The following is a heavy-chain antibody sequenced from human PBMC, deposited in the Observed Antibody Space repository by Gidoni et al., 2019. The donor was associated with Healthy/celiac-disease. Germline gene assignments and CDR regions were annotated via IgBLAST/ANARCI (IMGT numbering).Heavy chain of an antibody. J-gene: IGHJ4*02. CDR2: ISYDGSNK. Sequence: QVHLVESGGGVVQPGRSLRLSCAASGFTFSSYGIHWVRQAPGKGLEWVAVISYDGSNKYYADSVKGRFTISRDNSKNTLYLQMNSLRAEDTAVYYCALETGVGAIDYWGQGTLVTVSS. V-gene: IGHV3-30*03. CDR3: ALETGVGAIDY. D-gene: IGHD1-26*01. CDR1: GFTFSSYG.